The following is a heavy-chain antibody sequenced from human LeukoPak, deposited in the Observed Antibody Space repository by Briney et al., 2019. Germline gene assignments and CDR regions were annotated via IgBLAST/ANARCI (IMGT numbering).Heavy chain of an antibody. CDR3: ARGRGGSSLHYFDD. D-gene: IGHD3-10*01. CDR1: GGSISSGSYY. Sequence: SQTLSLTCTVSGGSISSGSYYWSWIRQPAGKGLEWIGYIHYSGNTYYNPSLNSRVTISLDTSKNQFSLNLNSVTAADTAVFYCARGRGGSSLHYFDDWGQGTLVTVSS. V-gene: IGHV4-61*10. J-gene: IGHJ4*02. CDR2: IHYSGNT.